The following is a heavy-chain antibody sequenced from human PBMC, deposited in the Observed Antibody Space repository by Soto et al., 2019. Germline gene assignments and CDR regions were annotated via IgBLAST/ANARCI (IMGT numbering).Heavy chain of an antibody. V-gene: IGHV5-51*01. CDR1: GYSFTSYW. J-gene: IGHJ3*02. CDR3: ARLYDYHDSSGDAFDI. Sequence: GESLKISCKGSGYSFTSYWIGWVRQMPGKGLEWMGIIYPGDSDTRYSPSFQGQVTISADKSISTAYLQWSSLKASDTAMYYCARLYDYHDSSGDAFDIWGQGTMVTVSS. CDR2: IYPGDSDT. D-gene: IGHD3-22*01.